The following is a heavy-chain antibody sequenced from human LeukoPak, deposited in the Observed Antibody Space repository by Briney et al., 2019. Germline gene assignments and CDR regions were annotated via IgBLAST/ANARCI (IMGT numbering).Heavy chain of an antibody. Sequence: ASVKVSCKASGYTFTGYYMHWVRQAPGQGLEWMGWINPNSGGTNFAQKFQGRVTMTRDTSISTAYMELSRLRSDDTAVYYCARSLPPYYYDSSGYSNYFDYWGQGTLVTVSS. J-gene: IGHJ4*02. CDR2: INPNSGGT. V-gene: IGHV1-2*02. D-gene: IGHD3-22*01. CDR1: GYTFTGYY. CDR3: ARSLPPYYYDSSGYSNYFDY.